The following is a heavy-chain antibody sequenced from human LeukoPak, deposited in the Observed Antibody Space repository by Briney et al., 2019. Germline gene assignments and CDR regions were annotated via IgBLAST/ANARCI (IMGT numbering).Heavy chain of an antibody. CDR3: ARDNSVSIDY. Sequence: GGSLRLSCVASGFTVSSNYMNWVRQAPGAGLAWVSLIYSGERTYYADSVTGRFNISSDTSKNTLYLHMNSLRAEDTGMYYCARDNSVSIDYWGQGTLVTVPS. J-gene: IGHJ4*02. CDR1: GFTVSSNY. CDR2: IYSGERT. V-gene: IGHV3-53*01. D-gene: IGHD1-1*01.